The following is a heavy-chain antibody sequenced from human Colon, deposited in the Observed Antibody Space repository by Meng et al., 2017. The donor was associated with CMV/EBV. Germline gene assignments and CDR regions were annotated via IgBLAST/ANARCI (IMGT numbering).Heavy chain of an antibody. CDR1: GFTSSNYA. V-gene: IGHV3-30*02. CDR3: VKTGTAWQFDF. Sequence: VYLVGSGGGVVQLGGSLRLSCEASGFTSSNYAMHWVRQAPGKGLEWVAFIWFDGSSKDYADSVKGRFTISRDNSMNRLYLQVNSLRSEDTAVYYCVKTGTAWQFDFWGQGTLVTVSS. J-gene: IGHJ4*02. D-gene: IGHD2-21*02. CDR2: IWFDGSSK.